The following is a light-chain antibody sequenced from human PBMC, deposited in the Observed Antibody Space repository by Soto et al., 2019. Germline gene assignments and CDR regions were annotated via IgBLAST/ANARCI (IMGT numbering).Light chain of an antibody. CDR3: QQYNDTWT. V-gene: IGKV1-5*03. Sequence: DIQMTQSPSTLSASVGDRVTITCRASQSISSWLAWYQQKPGTAPKLLIYKASTLQSGVPSRFSGSGSGTEFTLTSSSLQHDDSATYYCQQYNDTWTFGQGTKVEIK. CDR1: QSISSW. J-gene: IGKJ1*01. CDR2: KAS.